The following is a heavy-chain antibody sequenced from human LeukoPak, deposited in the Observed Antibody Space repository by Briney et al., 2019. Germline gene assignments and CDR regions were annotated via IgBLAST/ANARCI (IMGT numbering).Heavy chain of an antibody. CDR1: GGTFSSYA. CDR3: ARVSPEKEGNAFDI. CDR2: IIPIFGTA. D-gene: IGHD6-13*01. Sequence: SVKVSCKASGGTFSSYAISWVRQAPGQGPEWMGGIIPIFGTANYAQKFQGRVTITTDESTSTAYMELSSLRSEDTAVYYCARVSPEKEGNAFDIWGQGTMVTVSS. V-gene: IGHV1-69*05. J-gene: IGHJ3*02.